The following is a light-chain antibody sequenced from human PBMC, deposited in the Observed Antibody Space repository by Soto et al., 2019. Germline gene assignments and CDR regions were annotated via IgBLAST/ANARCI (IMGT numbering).Light chain of an antibody. Sequence: DVVMTQSPLSLPVTLGQPASISCRSSQSLVYSDGNTYLNWFQQRPGQSPRRLIYEVSNRDSGVPDRFSCSGSGTDFTLKISRVEAEDVGVDYCMQGTHWPLTFGGGTKVEIK. CDR1: QSLVYSDGNTY. CDR2: EVS. J-gene: IGKJ4*01. V-gene: IGKV2-30*01. CDR3: MQGTHWPLT.